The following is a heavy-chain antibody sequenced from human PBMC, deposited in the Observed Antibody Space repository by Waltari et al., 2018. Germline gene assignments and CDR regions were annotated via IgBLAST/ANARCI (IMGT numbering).Heavy chain of an antibody. D-gene: IGHD3-22*01. J-gene: IGHJ6*03. Sequence: QLQLQESGSGLVKPSQTLSLTCAVSGGSISSGGYSWSWIRQPPGKGLEWIGYIYHSGSTYYNPALKSRVTISVDRSKNQFSLKLSSVTAADTAVYYCARTPYYYDSSGYYYDYYYYYYMDVWGKGTTVTVSS. CDR2: IYHSGST. CDR1: GGSISSGGYS. CDR3: ARTPYYYDSSGYYYDYYYYYYMDV. V-gene: IGHV4-30-2*01.